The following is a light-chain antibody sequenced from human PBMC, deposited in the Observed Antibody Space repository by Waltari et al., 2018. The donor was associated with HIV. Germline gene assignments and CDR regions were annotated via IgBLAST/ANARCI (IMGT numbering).Light chain of an antibody. CDR1: TGAVTSAYY. CDR3: QLYYDGAWV. CDR2: STN. J-gene: IGLJ3*02. Sequence: QTVVTHEPSLTVSPGGTVTLTCASSTGAVTSAYYPNWFRLKPGQAPRALIYSTNYKHSWTPVRFSGSLLGGKAALTLSGVQPEDEAEYYCQLYYDGAWVFGGGTKLTVL. V-gene: IGLV7-43*01.